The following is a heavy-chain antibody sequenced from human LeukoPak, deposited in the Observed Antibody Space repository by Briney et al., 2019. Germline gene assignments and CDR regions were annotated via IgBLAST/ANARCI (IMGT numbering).Heavy chain of an antibody. CDR3: KTSPTSRIDS. Sequence: GGSLRLSCSASGFTFSTHAMHWVRQAPGKGLEYVSGISSNGGVTYYADSVKGRFTVSRDNSKNTLYFEMSSLRADDTVVYYCKTSPTSRIDSWGQGALVTVSS. CDR2: ISSNGGVT. V-gene: IGHV3-64*05. CDR1: GFTFSTHA. J-gene: IGHJ4*02. D-gene: IGHD2-2*01.